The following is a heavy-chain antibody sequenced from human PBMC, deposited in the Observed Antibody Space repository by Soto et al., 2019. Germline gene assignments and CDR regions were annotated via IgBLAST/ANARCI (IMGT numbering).Heavy chain of an antibody. D-gene: IGHD6-13*01. V-gene: IGHV4-34*01. J-gene: IGHJ4*02. CDR2: INHSGST. Sequence: PSETLSLTCAVYGGSFSGYYWSWIRQPPGKGLEWIGEINHSGSTNYNPSLKSRVTISVDTSKNQFSLKLSSVTAADTAVYYCARGQFWRSSFDYWGQGNLVTVS. CDR3: ARGQFWRSSFDY. CDR1: GGSFSGYY.